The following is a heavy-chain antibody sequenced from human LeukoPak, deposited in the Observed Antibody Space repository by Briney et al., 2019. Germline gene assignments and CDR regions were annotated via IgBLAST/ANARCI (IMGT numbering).Heavy chain of an antibody. Sequence: GGSLRLSCAASGFTFSSYAMSWVRQAPGRGLEWVSDICGSGGSTYYADSVKGRFTISRDNSKNTLYLQMNSLRDEDTAVYYCAKNLLGSESFSWYFDLWGRGTLVTVSS. V-gene: IGHV3-23*01. CDR2: ICGSGGST. CDR3: AKNLLGSESFSWYFDL. J-gene: IGHJ2*01. D-gene: IGHD1-26*01. CDR1: GFTFSSYA.